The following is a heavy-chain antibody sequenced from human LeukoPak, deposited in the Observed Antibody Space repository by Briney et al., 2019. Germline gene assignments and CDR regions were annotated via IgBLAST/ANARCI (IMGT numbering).Heavy chain of an antibody. Sequence: GGSLRLSCAASGFTFSSYAMGWVRQAPGKGLEWVSAITASGGNTYYADSVKGRFTISRDNSNNTLYLQVNSLRAEDTAVYYCAKGNGYSYGRYYFDYWGQGTLVTVSS. CDR3: AKGNGYSYGRYYFDY. J-gene: IGHJ4*02. CDR2: ITASGGNT. D-gene: IGHD5-18*01. CDR1: GFTFSSYA. V-gene: IGHV3-23*01.